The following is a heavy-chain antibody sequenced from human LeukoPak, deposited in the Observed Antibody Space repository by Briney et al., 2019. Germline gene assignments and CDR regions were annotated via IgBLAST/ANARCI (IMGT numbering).Heavy chain of an antibody. CDR2: ISSSSSYI. Sequence: GGSLRLSCAASGFTFSSYSMNWVRQAPGKGLEWVSSISSSSSYIYYADSVKGRFTISRDNAKNSLYLQMNSLRAEDTAVYYCARDHRYEVVRGVIDYWGQGTLVTVSS. CDR3: ARDHRYEVVRGVIDY. J-gene: IGHJ4*02. V-gene: IGHV3-21*01. D-gene: IGHD3-10*01. CDR1: GFTFSSYS.